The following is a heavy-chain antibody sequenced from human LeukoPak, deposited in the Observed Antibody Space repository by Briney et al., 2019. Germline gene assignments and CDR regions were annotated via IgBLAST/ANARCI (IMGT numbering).Heavy chain of an antibody. J-gene: IGHJ4*02. CDR1: GGSFSGYY. D-gene: IGHD6-19*01. Sequence: SETLSLTCAVYGGSFSGYYWCWICQPPPTGLGWIGDINHNGSGNYNYYPSRRVTISVDTSTNQFSLKLSLVSAADTAGYYCARGSVLAGAGTEYWGQGTLVTVSS. CDR3: ARGSVLAGAGTEY. V-gene: IGHV4-34*01. CDR2: INHNGSG.